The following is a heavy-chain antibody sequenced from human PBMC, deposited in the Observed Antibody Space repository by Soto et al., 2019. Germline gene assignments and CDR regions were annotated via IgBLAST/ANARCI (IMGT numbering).Heavy chain of an antibody. CDR1: NGSITSSGYY. J-gene: IGHJ4*02. CDR2: IYYSGNT. D-gene: IGHD2-21*02. V-gene: IGHV4-31*03. Sequence: QVQLQESGPGLVKPSQTLSLTCTVSNGSITSSGYYWNWIRQHPGKGLEWIGNIYYSGNTNYNPSLKSRVTISGDTSDKQFSLTLTSVTAADTAVYYCARDCGGDCSHNPNTLGYWGQGTLVTVSS. CDR3: ARDCGGDCSHNPNTLGY.